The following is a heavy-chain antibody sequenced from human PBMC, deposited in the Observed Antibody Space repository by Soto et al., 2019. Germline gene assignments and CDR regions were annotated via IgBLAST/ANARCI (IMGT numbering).Heavy chain of an antibody. D-gene: IGHD6-19*01. Sequence: QVQLVQSGAEAKKPGSSVKVSCKASGGTFSSYAISWVRQAPGQGLEWMGGFIPIFGTANYAQKFQGRVTITADESTSTAYMELSRLRSEDTAVYYCARLPVADLYRDYWGQGTLVTVSS. CDR2: FIPIFGTA. CDR3: ARLPVADLYRDY. CDR1: GGTFSSYA. V-gene: IGHV1-69*12. J-gene: IGHJ4*02.